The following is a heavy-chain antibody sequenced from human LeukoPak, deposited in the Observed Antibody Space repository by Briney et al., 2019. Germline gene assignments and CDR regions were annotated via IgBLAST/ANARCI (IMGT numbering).Heavy chain of an antibody. CDR1: GFTFSSYA. Sequence: GGSLRLSCAASGFTFSSYAMSWVRQAPGKGLEWVSAISDSGGNTYYAASVKGWFTISRDNSKNTLYLQMNSLRAEDTAVYYCANKLSHGDLGYWGQGTLVTVSS. CDR3: ANKLSHGDLGY. J-gene: IGHJ4*02. CDR2: ISDSGGNT. D-gene: IGHD4-17*01. V-gene: IGHV3-23*01.